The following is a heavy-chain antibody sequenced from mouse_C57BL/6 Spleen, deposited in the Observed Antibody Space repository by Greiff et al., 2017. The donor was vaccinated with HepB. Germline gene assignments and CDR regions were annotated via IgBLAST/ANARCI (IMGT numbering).Heavy chain of an antibody. V-gene: IGHV1-81*01. Sequence: QVQLQQSGAELARPGASVKLSCKASGYTFTSYGISWVKQRTGQGLEWIGEIYPRSGNTYYNEKFKGKATLTADKSSSTAYMELRSLTSEDSAVYFCANYYGNCRFAYWGQGTLVTVSA. D-gene: IGHD2-1*01. CDR1: GYTFTSYG. J-gene: IGHJ3*01. CDR3: ANYYGNCRFAY. CDR2: IYPRSGNT.